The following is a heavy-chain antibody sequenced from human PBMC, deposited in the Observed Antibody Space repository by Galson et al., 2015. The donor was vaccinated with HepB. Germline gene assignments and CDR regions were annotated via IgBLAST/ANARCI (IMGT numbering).Heavy chain of an antibody. J-gene: IGHJ4*02. CDR2: ISYDGSNK. Sequence: SLRLSCAASGFTFSSYAMHWVRQAPGKGLEWVAVISYDGSNKYYADSVKGRFTISRDNSKNTLYLQMNSLRAEDTAVYYCASYGDYVNFDYWGQGTLVTVSS. CDR3: ASYGDYVNFDY. V-gene: IGHV3-30-3*01. D-gene: IGHD4-17*01. CDR1: GFTFSSYA.